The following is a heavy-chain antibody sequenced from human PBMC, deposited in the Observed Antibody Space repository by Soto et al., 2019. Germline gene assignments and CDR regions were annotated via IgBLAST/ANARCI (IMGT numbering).Heavy chain of an antibody. J-gene: IGHJ4*02. Sequence: QLQLQESGPGLVKPSETLSLTCTVSGGSISSSSYHWGWIRQPPGKGLEWIGSIYYSGTTYYNPSLKSRVTISVDTSKTQFSLKLSSVTAADTAVYYCARSISVAMDFWGQGTLVTVSS. CDR1: GGSISSSSYH. D-gene: IGHD6-19*01. CDR2: IYYSGTT. CDR3: ARSISVAMDF. V-gene: IGHV4-39*01.